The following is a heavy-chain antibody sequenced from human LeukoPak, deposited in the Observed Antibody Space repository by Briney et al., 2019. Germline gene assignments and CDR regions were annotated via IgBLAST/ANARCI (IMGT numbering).Heavy chain of an antibody. CDR3: VALIRGLGY. CDR2: SRNRAHSYST. D-gene: IGHD3-10*01. V-gene: IGHV3-72*01. CDR1: GFTFSDHY. J-gene: IGHJ4*02. Sequence: GGSLRLSCAASGFTFSDHYMDWVRQAPGKGLDWIGRSRNRAHSYSTEYTASVKGRFTVSRADSENSLYLQMNSLKTDDTAVYYCVALIRGLGYWGQGTLVTVSS.